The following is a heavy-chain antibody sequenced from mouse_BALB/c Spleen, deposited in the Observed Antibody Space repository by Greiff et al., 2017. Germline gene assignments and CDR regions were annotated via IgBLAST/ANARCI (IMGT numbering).Heavy chain of an antibody. J-gene: IGHJ3*01. CDR3: ARGGLYYGYDRPFAY. Sequence: EVKLVESGGGLVKPGGSLKLSCAASGFTFSDYYMYWVRQTPEKRLEWVATISDGGSYTYYPDSVKGRFTISRDNAKNNLYLQMSSLKSEDTAMYYCARGGLYYGYDRPFAYWGQGTLVTVSA. V-gene: IGHV5-4*02. CDR2: ISDGGSYT. D-gene: IGHD2-2*01. CDR1: GFTFSDYY.